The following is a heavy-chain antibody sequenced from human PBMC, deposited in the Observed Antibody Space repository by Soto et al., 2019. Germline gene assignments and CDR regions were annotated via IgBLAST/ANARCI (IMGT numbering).Heavy chain of an antibody. CDR3: ARGEGLLWFGEFFSGWFDP. CDR1: GGSISSGGYY. J-gene: IGHJ5*02. Sequence: PSETLSLTCTVSGGSISSGGYYWSWIRQHPGKGLEWIGYIYYSGSTYYNPSLKSRVTISVDTSKNQFSLKLSSVTAADTAVYYCARGEGLLWFGEFFSGWFDPWGQGTLVTVSS. CDR2: IYYSGST. D-gene: IGHD3-10*01. V-gene: IGHV4-31*03.